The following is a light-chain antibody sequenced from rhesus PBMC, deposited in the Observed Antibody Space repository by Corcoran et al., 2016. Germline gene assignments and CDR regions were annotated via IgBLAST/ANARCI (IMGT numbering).Light chain of an antibody. J-gene: IGKJ4*01. CDR3: QHGYGAPLT. V-gene: IGKV1-74*01. Sequence: DIQMTQSPSSLSASVGDRVTITCRASENVNNYLTWYQQKPGKAPKPLIYQASTLQSGVPSRFCGSGAGTDYTFTSSSLQPEDVATYYCQHGYGAPLTFGGGTKVELK. CDR2: QAS. CDR1: ENVNNY.